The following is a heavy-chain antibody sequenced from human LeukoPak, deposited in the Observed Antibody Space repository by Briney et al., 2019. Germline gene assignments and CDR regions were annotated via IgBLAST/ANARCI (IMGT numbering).Heavy chain of an antibody. CDR1: GYSLTSYW. D-gene: IGHD6-19*01. CDR2: FDPEDGET. CDR3: ATGGIAVAGTGNWFDP. V-gene: IGHV1-24*01. J-gene: IGHJ5*02. Sequence: KPGESLKISCKGSGYSLTSYWIGWVRQAPGKGLEWMGGFDPEDGETIYAQKFQGRVTMTEDTSTDTAYMELSSLRSEDTAVYYCATGGIAVAGTGNWFDPWGQGTLVTVSS.